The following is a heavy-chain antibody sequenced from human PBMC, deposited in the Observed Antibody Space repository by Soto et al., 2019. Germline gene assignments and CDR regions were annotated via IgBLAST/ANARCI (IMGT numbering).Heavy chain of an antibody. V-gene: IGHV1-3*01. Sequence: AAVNVSCTASGSTFTSYGIHWVRQAPGQRLEWMEWINAANGDTKYSPKFQGRVTITRDTSASTAYMELSSLRSEDTAVYYCVRRHVSATGIDWFDPWGQGTLVTVSS. CDR2: INAANGDT. CDR3: VRRHVSATGIDWFDP. D-gene: IGHD6-13*01. CDR1: GSTFTSYG. J-gene: IGHJ5*02.